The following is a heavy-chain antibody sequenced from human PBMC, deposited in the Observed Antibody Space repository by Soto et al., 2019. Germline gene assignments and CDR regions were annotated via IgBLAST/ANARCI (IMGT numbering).Heavy chain of an antibody. D-gene: IGHD2-21*02. V-gene: IGHV1-69*01. CDR3: ARVRWDGGNSRPYYYGMDV. CDR1: GGTFSSYA. CDR2: IIPIFGTA. Sequence: QVQLVQSGAEVKKPGSSVKVSCKAPGGTFSSYAISWVRQAPGQGLEWMGGIIPIFGTANYAQKFQGRVTITADESTSTAYMELSSLRSEDTAVYYCARVRWDGGNSRPYYYGMDVWGQGTTVTVSS. J-gene: IGHJ6*02.